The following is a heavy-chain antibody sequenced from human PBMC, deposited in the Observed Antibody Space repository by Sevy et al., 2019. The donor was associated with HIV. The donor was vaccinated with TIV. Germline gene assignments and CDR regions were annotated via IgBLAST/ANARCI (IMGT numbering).Heavy chain of an antibody. CDR3: TTVGLRYYSGSSSYQGDWFDP. D-gene: IGHD2-15*01. V-gene: IGHV1-24*01. J-gene: IGHJ5*02. CDR2: FAPQYGET. Sequence: VSVKVSCKVSGYTLTKLSIHWVRQAPGKGLEWMGEFAPQYGETIKAQRLQGRLTMTEDTCPDTAFMELRSLTSEDTAIYYCTTVGLRYYSGSSSYQGDWFDPWGQGTLVTVSS. CDR1: GYTLTKLS.